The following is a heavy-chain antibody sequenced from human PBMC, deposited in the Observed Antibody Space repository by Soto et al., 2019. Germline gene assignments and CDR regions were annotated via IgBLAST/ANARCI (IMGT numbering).Heavy chain of an antibody. Sequence: GGSLRLSCAASGFTFSSYGMHWVRQAPGKGLEWVAVIWYDGSNKYYADSVKGRFTISRDNSKNTLYLQMNSLRAEDTAVYYCARDLGYGRFDHWGQGTLVTVSS. CDR1: GFTFSSYG. CDR2: IWYDGSNK. J-gene: IGHJ5*02. CDR3: ARDLGYGRFDH. D-gene: IGHD1-1*01. V-gene: IGHV3-33*01.